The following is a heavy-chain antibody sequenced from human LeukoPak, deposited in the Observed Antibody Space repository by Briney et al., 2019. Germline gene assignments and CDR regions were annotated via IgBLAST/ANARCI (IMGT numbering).Heavy chain of an antibody. J-gene: IGHJ4*02. CDR2: ISGSGGST. V-gene: IGHV3-23*01. CDR3: AKAYYDFWSGSEWHFDY. Sequence: GASLRLSCAASGFTFSSYAMSWVRQAPGKGLEWVSAISGSGGSTYYADSVKGRFTISRDNSKNTLYLQMNSLRAEDTVVYYCAKAYYDFWSGSEWHFDYWGQGTLVTVSS. D-gene: IGHD3-3*01. CDR1: GFTFSSYA.